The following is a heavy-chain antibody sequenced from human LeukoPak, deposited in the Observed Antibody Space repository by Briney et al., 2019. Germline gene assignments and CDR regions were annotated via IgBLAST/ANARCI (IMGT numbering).Heavy chain of an antibody. CDR2: ISYDGSNK. J-gene: IGHJ3*02. CDR3: AKDLFWGPQIPNSYIVVVPAEGFKEYAFDI. D-gene: IGHD2-2*01. CDR1: GFTFSSYA. Sequence: GGSLRLSCAASGFTFSSYAMHWVRQAPGKGLEWVALISYDGSNKYYADSVKARFIISRDNSKNTLYLQMNSLRAEDTAVYYCAKDLFWGPQIPNSYIVVVPAEGFKEYAFDIWGQGTMVTVSS. V-gene: IGHV3-30*04.